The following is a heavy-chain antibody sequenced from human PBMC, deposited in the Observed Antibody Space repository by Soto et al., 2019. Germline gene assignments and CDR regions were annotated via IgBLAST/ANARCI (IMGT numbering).Heavy chain of an antibody. CDR1: GFTFSSYG. D-gene: IGHD3-10*01. J-gene: IGHJ4*02. Sequence: GGSLRLSCAASGFTFSSYGMSWVRQAPGKGLEWVSAISGSGGSTYYADSVKGRFTISRDNSKNTLYLQMNSLRAEDTAVYYCAKGAYYHGSGSYFPFDYWGQGTLVTVSS. V-gene: IGHV3-23*01. CDR3: AKGAYYHGSGSYFPFDY. CDR2: ISGSGGST.